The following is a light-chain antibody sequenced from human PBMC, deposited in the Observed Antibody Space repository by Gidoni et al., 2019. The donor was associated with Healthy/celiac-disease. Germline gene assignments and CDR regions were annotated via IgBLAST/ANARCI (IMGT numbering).Light chain of an antibody. Sequence: EIVMTQSPATLSVSPGERATLSCRGSQSVSSNLAWYQQKPGQAPRLLIYGASTRATGIPARFSGSGSGTEFTLTISSMQSEDFAVYYCQQYNNWPMWTFGQGTKVEIK. CDR2: GAS. CDR1: QSVSSN. J-gene: IGKJ1*01. V-gene: IGKV3-15*01. CDR3: QQYNNWPMWT.